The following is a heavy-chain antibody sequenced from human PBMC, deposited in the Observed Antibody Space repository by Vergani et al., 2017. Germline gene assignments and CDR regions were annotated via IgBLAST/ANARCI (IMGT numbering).Heavy chain of an antibody. V-gene: IGHV4-34*01. Sequence: QVQLQQWGAGLLKPSETLSLTCAVYGGSFSGYYWSWIRQPPGKGLEWIGEINHSGSTNYNPSLKSRVTISVDTSKNQFSLKLSSVTAADTAVYYCARGAGSIGWFDPWGQGILVTVSS. CDR1: GGSFSGYY. CDR3: ARGAGSIGWFDP. D-gene: IGHD3-22*01. J-gene: IGHJ5*02. CDR2: INHSGST.